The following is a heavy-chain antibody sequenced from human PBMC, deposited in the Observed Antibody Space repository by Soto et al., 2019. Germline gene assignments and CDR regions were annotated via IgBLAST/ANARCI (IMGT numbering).Heavy chain of an antibody. CDR2: IYYSGST. Sequence: QVQLQESGPGLVKPSQTLSLTCTVSGGSISSGGYYWSWIRQHPGKGLEWIGYIYYSGSTYYNPTLKSRVTISVDTSKNQFSLKLSSVTAADTAVYYCARDSRRCSGGSCPARDAFDIWGQGTMVTVSS. CDR3: ARDSRRCSGGSCPARDAFDI. D-gene: IGHD2-15*01. J-gene: IGHJ3*02. CDR1: GGSISSGGYY. V-gene: IGHV4-31*03.